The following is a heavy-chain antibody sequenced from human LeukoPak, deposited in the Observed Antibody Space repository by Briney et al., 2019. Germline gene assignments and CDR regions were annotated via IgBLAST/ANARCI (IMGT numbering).Heavy chain of an antibody. J-gene: IGHJ5*02. Sequence: GASVKVSCKASGYNFISYGITWVRQAPGQGLEWMGWISTYNGNTNYAQKFQGRVTMTTDKSTSTAYMELRSLRSDDTALYYCARWVRMTTWFDPWGQGTLVTVSS. D-gene: IGHD4-17*01. CDR3: ARWVRMTTWFDP. CDR1: GYNFISYG. V-gene: IGHV1-18*01. CDR2: ISTYNGNT.